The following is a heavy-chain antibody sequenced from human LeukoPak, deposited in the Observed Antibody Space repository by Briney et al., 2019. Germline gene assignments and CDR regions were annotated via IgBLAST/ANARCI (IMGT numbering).Heavy chain of an antibody. V-gene: IGHV3-23*01. CDR1: GFTFSSYA. Sequence: GGSLRLSCAASGFTFSSYAMSWVRQAPGKGLEWVSAISGSGGSTYYADSVKGRFTISRDNSKNTLYLQINSLRAEDTAVYYCAKDRSSSGWTGYYFDYWGQGTLVTVSS. J-gene: IGHJ4*02. CDR2: ISGSGGST. D-gene: IGHD6-19*01. CDR3: AKDRSSSGWTGYYFDY.